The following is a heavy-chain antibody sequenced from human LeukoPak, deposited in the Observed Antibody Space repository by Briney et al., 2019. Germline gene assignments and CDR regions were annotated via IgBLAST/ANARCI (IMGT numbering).Heavy chain of an antibody. CDR2: ISIDGSEK. D-gene: IGHD5-12*01. V-gene: IGHV3-30*18. CDR3: ANPQSRGYDYLDY. CDR1: GXTFSSYE. Sequence: PGGSLRLSCVASGXTFSSYEFNWVRQAPGKGLEWVAVISIDGSEKYYADSVKGRFTISRDNSKNTLYLQMNSLRGDDTAVYYCANPQSRGYDYLDYWGQGTLVTVSS. J-gene: IGHJ4*02.